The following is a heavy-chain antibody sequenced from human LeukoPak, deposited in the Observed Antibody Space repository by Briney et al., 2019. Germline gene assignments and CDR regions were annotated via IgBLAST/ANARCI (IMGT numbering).Heavy chain of an antibody. V-gene: IGHV3-23*01. CDR1: GLTFSRYA. Sequence: GGSLRLSCAASGLTFSRYAMSWVRQAPGKGLEWVSTISGSGGGTYNADSVKGRFTISRDNAKNTLYLQMNSLKAEDTAMYYCSRDRPHNWFDPWGQGTLVTVSS. CDR2: ISGSGGGT. CDR3: SRDRPHNWFDP. J-gene: IGHJ5*02.